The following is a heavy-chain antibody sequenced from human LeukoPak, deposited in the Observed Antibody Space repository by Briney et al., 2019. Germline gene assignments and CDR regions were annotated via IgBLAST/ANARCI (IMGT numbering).Heavy chain of an antibody. CDR2: ISWNSGSI. J-gene: IGHJ6*04. CDR3: AQLGITMIGGV. CDR1: GFTFDDYA. Sequence: GGSLRLSCAASGFTFDDYAMHWVRQAPGKGLEWVSGISWNSGSIGYADSVKGRFTISRDNAKNSLYLQMNSLRAEDTAVYYCAQLGITMIGGVWGKGTTVTISS. D-gene: IGHD3-10*02. V-gene: IGHV3-9*01.